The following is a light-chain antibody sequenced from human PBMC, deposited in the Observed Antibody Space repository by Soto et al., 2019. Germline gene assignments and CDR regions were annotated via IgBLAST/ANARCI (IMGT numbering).Light chain of an antibody. Sequence: QSVLTQPPSVSGAPGQRVTISCTGSSSNIGAGYDVHWYQQLPGTAPKLLIYSNSNRPSGVPDRFSGSKSGTSSSLAITGLQADDEADYYCQSYDSSLSGRVVFGGGTKLTVL. V-gene: IGLV1-40*01. J-gene: IGLJ2*01. CDR3: QSYDSSLSGRVV. CDR2: SNS. CDR1: SSNIGAGYD.